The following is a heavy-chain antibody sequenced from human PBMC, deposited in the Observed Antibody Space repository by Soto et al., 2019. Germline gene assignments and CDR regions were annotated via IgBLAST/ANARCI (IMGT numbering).Heavy chain of an antibody. CDR1: GYTFTSYD. CDR3: ASDYYGSGSYFVGRWSESYYYYYMDV. D-gene: IGHD3-10*01. J-gene: IGHJ6*03. V-gene: IGHV1-8*01. Sequence: QVQLVQSGAEVKKPGASVKVSCKASGYTFTSYDINWVRQATGQGLEWMGWMNPNSGNTGYAQKFQSRVTMTMNTSISTAYMELSSLRSEDTAVYYCASDYYGSGSYFVGRWSESYYYYYMDVWGKGTTVTFSS. CDR2: MNPNSGNT.